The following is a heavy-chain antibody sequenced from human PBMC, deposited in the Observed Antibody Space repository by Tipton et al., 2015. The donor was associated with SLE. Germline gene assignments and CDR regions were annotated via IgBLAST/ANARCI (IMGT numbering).Heavy chain of an antibody. CDR3: ARGAYDWGSYFVDS. J-gene: IGHJ5*01. D-gene: IGHD7-27*01. Sequence: TLSLTCTVSGGSIGNYYWSWIRQPPGGGLEWIGCIYYSGSTNYNPSLKSRVTISVDTSKNHFSLKLSSVTAADTAVYYCARGAYDWGSYFVDSWGQGTLVSVSS. V-gene: IGHV4-59*01. CDR1: GGSIGNYY. CDR2: IYYSGST.